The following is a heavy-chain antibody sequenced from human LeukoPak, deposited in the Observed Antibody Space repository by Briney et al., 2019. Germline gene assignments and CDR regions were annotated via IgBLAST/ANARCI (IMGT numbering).Heavy chain of an antibody. D-gene: IGHD2-2*01. CDR3: ARDKTWGNPLLYS. CDR2: ISSSSSYI. V-gene: IGHV3-21*01. Sequence: GGSLRLSCAASGFTFSSYSMNWVRQAPGKGLEWVSSISSSSSYIYYADSVKGRFTISRDNAKNSLYLQMNSLRAEDTAVYYCARDKTWGNPLLYSWGQGTLVTVSS. J-gene: IGHJ4*02. CDR1: GFTFSSYS.